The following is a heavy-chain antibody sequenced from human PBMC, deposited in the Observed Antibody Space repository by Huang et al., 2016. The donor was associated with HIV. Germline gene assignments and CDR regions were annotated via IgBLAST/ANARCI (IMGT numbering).Heavy chain of an antibody. CDR3: TGGHSNAYPPLGY. V-gene: IGHV1-8*01. J-gene: IGHJ4*02. Sequence: QIQLVQSGAEVKKPGASVKVSCKASGYTFTDHDINWVRQATGQGLGWMGWMNPNSGNSGSAQKLQGRVTMTRNTSVSTAYMELSSLISEDTAVYYCTGGHSNAYPPLGYWGQGTLVTVSS. CDR1: GYTFTDHD. CDR2: MNPNSGNS. D-gene: IGHD3-16*01.